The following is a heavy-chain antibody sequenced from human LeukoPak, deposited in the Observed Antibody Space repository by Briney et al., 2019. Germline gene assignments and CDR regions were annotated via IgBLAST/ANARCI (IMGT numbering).Heavy chain of an antibody. V-gene: IGHV3-30*18. CDR2: ISYDGSNK. Sequence: PGRSLGLSCAASGFTFSSYGMHWVRQAPGKGLEWVAVISYDGSNKYYADSVKGRFTISRDNSKNTLYLQMNSLRAEDTAVYYCAKEMGPIVVVPAAMGGGYYYYYGMDVWGQGTTVTVSS. J-gene: IGHJ6*02. D-gene: IGHD2-2*01. CDR3: AKEMGPIVVVPAAMGGGYYYYYGMDV. CDR1: GFTFSSYG.